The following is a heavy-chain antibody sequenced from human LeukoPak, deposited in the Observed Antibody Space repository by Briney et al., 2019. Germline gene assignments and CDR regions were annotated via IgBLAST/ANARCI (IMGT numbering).Heavy chain of an antibody. CDR3: ARRWSSSWTAFDY. D-gene: IGHD6-13*01. J-gene: IGHJ4*02. CDR2: ISSSGNTI. CDR1: GFTFSDYY. V-gene: IGHV3-11*01. Sequence: GGSLRLSCAASGFTFSDYYMSWIRQAPGKGLEWVSYISSSGNTIYYADSVKGRFTISRDNAKNSLYLQMNSLRAEDTAVYYCARRWSSSWTAFDYWGQGTLVTVSS.